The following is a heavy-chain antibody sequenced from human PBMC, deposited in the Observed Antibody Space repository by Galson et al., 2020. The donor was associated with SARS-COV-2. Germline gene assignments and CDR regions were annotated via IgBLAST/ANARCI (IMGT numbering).Heavy chain of an antibody. J-gene: IGHJ6*03. CDR1: GGTFSSYA. D-gene: IGHD3-16*01. V-gene: IGHV1-69*13. CDR3: ARASEGGPQAAYYYYYMDV. CDR2: IIPIFGTA. Sequence: SVKVSCKASGGTFSSYAISWVRQAPGQGLAWMGGIIPIFGTANYAQKFQGGVTITADESTSTAYMELSSLRSEDTAVYYCARASEGGPQAAYYYYYMDVWGKGTTVTVSS.